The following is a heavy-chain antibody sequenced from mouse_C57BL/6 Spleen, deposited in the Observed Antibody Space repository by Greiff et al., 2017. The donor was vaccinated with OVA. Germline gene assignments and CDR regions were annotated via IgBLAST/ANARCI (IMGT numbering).Heavy chain of an antibody. J-gene: IGHJ2*01. CDR3: ATHYFDY. CDR1: GFTFSSYA. CDR2: ISDGGSYT. Sequence: EVQLQESGGGLVKPGGSLKLSCAASGFTFSSYAMSWVRQTPEKRLEWVATISDGGSYTYYPDNVKGRFTISRDNAKNNLYLQMSHLKSEDTAMYYCATHYFDYWGQGTTLTVSS. V-gene: IGHV5-4*01.